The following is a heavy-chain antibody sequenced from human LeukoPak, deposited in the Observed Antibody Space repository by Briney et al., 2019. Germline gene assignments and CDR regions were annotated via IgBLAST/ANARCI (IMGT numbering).Heavy chain of an antibody. V-gene: IGHV3-30*18. D-gene: IGHD3-16*01. CDR2: ISYDGSNK. CDR1: GFTFSSYG. J-gene: IGHJ5*02. Sequence: GRSLRLSCAVSGFTFSSYGMHWVRQAPGKGLEWVAVISYDGSNKYYADSVKGRFTISRDNSKNTLCLQMNSLRAEDTAVYYCAKDGPLNVAVANNWFDPWGQGTLVTVSS. CDR3: AKDGPLNVAVANNWFDP.